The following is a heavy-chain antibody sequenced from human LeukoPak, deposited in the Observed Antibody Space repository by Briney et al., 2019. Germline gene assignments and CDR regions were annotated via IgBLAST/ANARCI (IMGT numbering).Heavy chain of an antibody. D-gene: IGHD2-21*01. Sequence: TPGGSLRLSCGASGFTFSSYAMSWVRQAPGKGLEWVGRIKSKPDGGTTEYPAPVKGRFTISRDDSKNTLYLQMNSLKTEDTAVYYCTTDPSSYSAPIDYWGQGTLVTVSS. V-gene: IGHV3-15*01. J-gene: IGHJ4*02. CDR1: GFTFSSYA. CDR3: TTDPSSYSAPIDY. CDR2: IKSKPDGGTT.